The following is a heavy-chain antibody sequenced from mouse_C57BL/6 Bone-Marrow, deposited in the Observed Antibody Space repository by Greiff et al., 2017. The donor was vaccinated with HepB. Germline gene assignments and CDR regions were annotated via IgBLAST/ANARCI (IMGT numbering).Heavy chain of an antibody. D-gene: IGHD1-1*01. J-gene: IGHJ1*03. CDR1: GYTFTSYW. CDR2: IDPSDSYT. CDR3: ARERSPYYGSSYDWYFDV. V-gene: IGHV1-69*02. Sequence: QVQLQQPGAELVKPGASVKMSCKASGYTFTSYWITWVKQRPGQGLEWIGEIDPSDSYTNYNQKFKGKATLTVDTSSSTAYMQLSSLTSEDSAVYYCARERSPYYGSSYDWYFDVWGTGTTVTVSS.